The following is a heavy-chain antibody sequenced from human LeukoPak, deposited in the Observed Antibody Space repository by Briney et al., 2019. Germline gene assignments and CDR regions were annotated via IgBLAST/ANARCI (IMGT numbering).Heavy chain of an antibody. J-gene: IGHJ4*02. CDR1: GGTFSSYA. Sequence: GASVKVSCKASGGTFSSYAIRWVRPAPGQGLEWMGRIIPILGIANYAQKFQGRVTITADKSTSTAYMELSSLRSEDTAVYYCARVGCGGDCYSGYFDYWGQGTLVTVSS. CDR3: ARVGCGGDCYSGYFDY. CDR2: IIPILGIA. V-gene: IGHV1-69*04. D-gene: IGHD2-21*02.